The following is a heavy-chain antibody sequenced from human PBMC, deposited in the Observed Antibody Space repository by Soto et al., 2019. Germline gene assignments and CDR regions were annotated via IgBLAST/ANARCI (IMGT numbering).Heavy chain of an antibody. CDR1: GFTFSSYA. CDR2: ISGSGGST. Sequence: PGGSLRLSCAASGFTFSSYAMSWVRQAPGKGLEWVSAISGSGGSTYYADYVKGRFTISRDNSKNTLYLQMNSLRAEDTAVYYCAKDSRRGGQELVEYYFDYWGQGTLVTVSS. D-gene: IGHD6-6*01. V-gene: IGHV3-23*01. J-gene: IGHJ4*02. CDR3: AKDSRRGGQELVEYYFDY.